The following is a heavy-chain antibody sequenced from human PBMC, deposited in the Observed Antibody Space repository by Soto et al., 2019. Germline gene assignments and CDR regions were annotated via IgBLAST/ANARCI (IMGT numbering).Heavy chain of an antibody. D-gene: IGHD2-15*01. Sequence: QPGGSLRLSCSASGFTFSESTIYWVRQVPGKGLEAISAVSTSGRSTYYADSVKDRFINSRDNSKNTLFLQMGSLRPDDTTIYYCVKQAQCLDGVAFDYWGQGTQVTVSS. V-gene: IGHV3-64D*06. CDR2: VSTSGRST. CDR1: GFTFSEST. CDR3: VKQAQCLDGVAFDY. J-gene: IGHJ4*02.